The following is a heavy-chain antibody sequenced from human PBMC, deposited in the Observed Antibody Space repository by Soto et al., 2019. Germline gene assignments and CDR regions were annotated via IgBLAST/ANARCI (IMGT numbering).Heavy chain of an antibody. V-gene: IGHV4-39*01. J-gene: IGHJ4*02. CDR2: IYYSGST. CDR3: ARRIAARPDARIDY. CDR1: GGSISSSSYY. D-gene: IGHD6-6*01. Sequence: QLQLQESGPGLVKPSETLSLTCTVSGGSISSSSYYWGWIRQPPGTGLEWIGSIYYSGSTYYNPSLTSRVTISVDTSKNQFSLKLSSVTAADTAVYYCARRIAARPDARIDYWGQGTLVTVSS.